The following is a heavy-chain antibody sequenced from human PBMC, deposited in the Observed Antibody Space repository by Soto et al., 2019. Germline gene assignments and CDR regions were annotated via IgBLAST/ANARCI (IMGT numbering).Heavy chain of an antibody. D-gene: IGHD5-18*01. CDR1: GGTFSSYT. CDR2: IIPILGIA. CDR3: AGPIQLWYY. V-gene: IGHV1-69*02. Sequence: QVQLVQSGAEVKKPGSSVKVSCKASGGTFSSYTISWVRQAPGQGLEWMGRIIPILGIANYAQKFQGRVPITADKATSTAYMELSSLRAEDTAVYYGAGPIQLWYYWGQGTLVTVSS. J-gene: IGHJ4*02.